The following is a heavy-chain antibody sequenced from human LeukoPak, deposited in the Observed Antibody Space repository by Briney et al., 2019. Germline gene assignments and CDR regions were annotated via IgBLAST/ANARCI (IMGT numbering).Heavy chain of an antibody. Sequence: ASVKVSCKASGYTFTSYGISWVRQAPGQGLEWMGWISAYNGNTNYAQKLQGRVTMTTDTSTSTAYMELRSLRSDDTAVYYCARLVVPSTNNYYYYMDVWGKGTTVTISS. V-gene: IGHV1-18*01. D-gene: IGHD2-2*01. CDR3: ARLVVPSTNNYYYYMDV. CDR2: ISAYNGNT. J-gene: IGHJ6*03. CDR1: GYTFTSYG.